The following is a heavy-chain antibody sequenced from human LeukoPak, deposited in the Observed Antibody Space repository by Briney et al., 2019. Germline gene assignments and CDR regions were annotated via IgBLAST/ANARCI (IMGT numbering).Heavy chain of an antibody. Sequence: PGGSLRLSCAASGFTFSSYAMSWVRQAPGKGLEWVSSISAGGGNTNYADSVKGRFTISRENPKNTLYLQMNSLRAEDTAVYYCAKEKYYGSDWGQGTLVTVSS. CDR2: ISAGGGNT. CDR1: GFTFSSYA. D-gene: IGHD3-10*01. CDR3: AKEKYYGSD. V-gene: IGHV3-23*01. J-gene: IGHJ4*02.